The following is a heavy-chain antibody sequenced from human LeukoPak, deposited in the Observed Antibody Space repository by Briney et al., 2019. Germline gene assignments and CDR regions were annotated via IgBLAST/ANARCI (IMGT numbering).Heavy chain of an antibody. V-gene: IGHV3-21*01. J-gene: IGHJ4*02. CDR2: SSSTSSYK. D-gene: IGHD3-3*01. CDR3: VRETTTTFGVVPFYFDY. CDR1: GFTFNSYT. Sequence: PGGSLRLPCAASGFTFNSYTMSWVRQAPGRGLEWVSCSSSTSSYKYYADSVKGRFTISRDNAKNSLYLQMNSLRAEDTAVYYCVRETTTTFGVVPFYFDYWGQGTLVTVSS.